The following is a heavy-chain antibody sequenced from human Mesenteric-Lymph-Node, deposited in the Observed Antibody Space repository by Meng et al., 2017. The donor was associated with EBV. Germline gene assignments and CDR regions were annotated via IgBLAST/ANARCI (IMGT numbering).Heavy chain of an antibody. D-gene: IGHD1-20*01. CDR3: ARDSGITVTNSFDY. CDR1: GGSVSSGSYY. Sequence: LRQAGQGLVKPSATLSLACSVSGGSVSSGSYYWSWIRQPPVKGLEWIGYIYRTGSTDYNPSLNSRVSISIDTSKNQFSLRLTSVTAADTAVYYCARDSGITVTNSFDYWGQGALVTVSS. V-gene: IGHV4-61*01. J-gene: IGHJ4*02. CDR2: IYRTGST.